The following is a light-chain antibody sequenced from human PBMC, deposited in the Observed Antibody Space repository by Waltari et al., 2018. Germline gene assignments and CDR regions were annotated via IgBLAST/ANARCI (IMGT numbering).Light chain of an antibody. CDR3: CSYAGSSPYV. CDR2: EVS. J-gene: IGLJ1*01. CDR1: SRGVGGYNL. V-gene: IGLV2-23*02. Sequence: QSALTQPASVSGSPGPSIPIPSTGTSRGVGGYNLVSWYQQHPGKAPKIMIYEVSKRPSGVSNRFSGSKSGNTASLTISGLQAEDEADYYCCSYAGSSPYVFGSGTKVTVV.